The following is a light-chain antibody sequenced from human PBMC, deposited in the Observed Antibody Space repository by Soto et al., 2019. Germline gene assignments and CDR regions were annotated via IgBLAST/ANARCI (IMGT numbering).Light chain of an antibody. CDR1: SSDIGAYNH. J-gene: IGLJ1*01. CDR3: KSHTTLRTYV. CDR2: GVT. Sequence: QSALAQPASVSGSPGQSITISCTGTSSDIGAYNHVSWCQHHPGKAPKVIIYGVTNRPSGVSNRFSGSKSGNTASLTISGLQPEDEADYYCKSHTTLRTYVFGTGTKVTVL. V-gene: IGLV2-14*01.